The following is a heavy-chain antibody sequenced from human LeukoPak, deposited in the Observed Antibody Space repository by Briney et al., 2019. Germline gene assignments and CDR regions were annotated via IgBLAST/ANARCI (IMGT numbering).Heavy chain of an antibody. Sequence: SETLSLTCTVSGGSISSYYWSWVRQPPGKGLEWIGYIYYSGSNNYNPSLKSRVTISIDKSKNQFSLKLSSVTAADTAVYYCATYYYDSSGYSESLDYWGQGTLVTVSS. CDR3: ATYYYDSSGYSESLDY. J-gene: IGHJ4*02. CDR1: GGSISSYY. CDR2: IYYSGSN. V-gene: IGHV4-59*12. D-gene: IGHD3-22*01.